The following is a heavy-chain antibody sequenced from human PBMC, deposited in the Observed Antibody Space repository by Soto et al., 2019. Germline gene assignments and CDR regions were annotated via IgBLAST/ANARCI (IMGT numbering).Heavy chain of an antibody. V-gene: IGHV2-5*02. Sequence: QITLKESGPTLVKPTQTLTLTCTFSGFSLSTSGVGVGWIRQPPGKALEWLALIYWDDDKRYSPSLKSRLTITKDTSKNQGVLTMTNMDPVETATYYCARIYGSDIMDYYYYYLDVWCKGTTLTVSS. D-gene: IGHD2-8*01. CDR3: ARIYGSDIMDYYYYYLDV. J-gene: IGHJ6*03. CDR2: IYWDDDK. CDR1: GFSLSTSGVG.